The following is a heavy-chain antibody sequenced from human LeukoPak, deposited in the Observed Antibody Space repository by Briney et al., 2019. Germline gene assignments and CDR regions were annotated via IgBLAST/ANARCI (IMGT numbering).Heavy chain of an antibody. V-gene: IGHV1-18*01. Sequence: SVKVSCKASGYTFTSYGISWVRQAPGQGLEWMGWISAYNGNTNYAQKLQGRVTMTTDTSTSTAYMELRSLRSDDTAVYYCARDDRVGDGYNSRSFGFDYWGQGTLVTVSS. J-gene: IGHJ4*02. CDR3: ARDDRVGDGYNSRSFGFDY. CDR2: ISAYNGNT. CDR1: GYTFTSYG. D-gene: IGHD5-24*01.